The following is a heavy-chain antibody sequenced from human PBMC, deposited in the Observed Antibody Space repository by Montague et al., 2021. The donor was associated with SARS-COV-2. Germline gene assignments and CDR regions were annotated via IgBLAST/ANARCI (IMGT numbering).Heavy chain of an antibody. CDR1: GFSLSLSAVG. V-gene: IGHV2-5*02. D-gene: IGHD2/OR15-2a*01. Sequence: PALVKPIQTLTLICNFSGFSLSLSAVGVGWIRQPPGKAPERFDLIYWDDDKRYSPPLKSRLNVTKGTSKNQVVLTLTNMDTVDTATYFCAHIHRMYYFDDWGQGTLVTVSS. CDR2: IYWDDDK. CDR3: AHIHRMYYFDD. J-gene: IGHJ4*02.